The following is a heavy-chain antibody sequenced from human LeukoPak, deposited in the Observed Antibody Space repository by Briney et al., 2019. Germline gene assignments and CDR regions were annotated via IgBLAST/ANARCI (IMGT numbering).Heavy chain of an antibody. CDR2: MSGTGRAT. D-gene: IGHD2-21*02. Sequence: GGSLRLSCAAPGFTFSSYSMNWVRQAPGRGLEWVAGMSGTGRATYYAHSVKGRFIISRENAKNTMFLHMNSLRVDDTAIYYCARQRVIVTAGTWIDPWGQGTLVTVSS. CDR3: ARQRVIVTAGTWIDP. J-gene: IGHJ5*02. V-gene: IGHV3-23*05. CDR1: GFTFSSYS.